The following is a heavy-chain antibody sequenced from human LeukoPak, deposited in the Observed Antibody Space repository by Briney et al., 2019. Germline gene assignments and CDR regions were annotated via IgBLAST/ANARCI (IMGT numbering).Heavy chain of an antibody. J-gene: IGHJ5*02. D-gene: IGHD2/OR15-2a*01. CDR2: ISTYNGYT. CDR3: ARADNNSWLDWFDP. CDR1: GYTFTNYG. V-gene: IGHV1-18*01. Sequence: ASVKVSCKAFGYTFTNYGISWVRQAPGQGLEWMGWISTYNGYTNYAQKFQGRATMTTDTSTSTAYMELRSLRSDDTAVYYCARADNNSWLDWFDPWGQGALVTVSS.